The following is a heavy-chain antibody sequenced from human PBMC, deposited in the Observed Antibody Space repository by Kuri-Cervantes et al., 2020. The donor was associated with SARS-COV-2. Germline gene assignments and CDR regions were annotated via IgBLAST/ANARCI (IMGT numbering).Heavy chain of an antibody. CDR1: GFTFSSYS. V-gene: IGHV3-48*01. Sequence: GESLKISCAASGFTFSSYSMNWVRQAPGKGLEWVSYISSSSSTIYYADSVKGRFTISRDNAKNSLYLQVNSLRAEDTALYYCAKDIRSSGWSIDYWGQGTLVTVSS. D-gene: IGHD6-19*01. CDR2: ISSSSSTI. J-gene: IGHJ4*02. CDR3: AKDIRSSGWSIDY.